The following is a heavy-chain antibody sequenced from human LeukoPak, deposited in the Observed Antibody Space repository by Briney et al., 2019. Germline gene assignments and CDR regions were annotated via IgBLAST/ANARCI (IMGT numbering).Heavy chain of an antibody. CDR2: ISYSGST. CDR1: GGSISSYY. Sequence: SETLSLTCTVSGGSISSYYWSWIRQPPGKGLEWIGYISYSGSTSYNPSLKSRVSISVDTTKNQSSLKLNSVTAADTAVYFCARHGSGTYDYWGQGTLVTVSS. V-gene: IGHV4-59*08. D-gene: IGHD1-26*01. CDR3: ARHGSGTYDY. J-gene: IGHJ4*02.